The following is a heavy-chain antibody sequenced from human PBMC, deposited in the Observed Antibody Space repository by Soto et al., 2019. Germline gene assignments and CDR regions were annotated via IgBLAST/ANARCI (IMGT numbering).Heavy chain of an antibody. CDR2: SYKSATT. D-gene: IGHD7-27*01. Sequence: PSATLALTCSVSGDSISNLDYFWAWIRQPPGQALEYIVCSYKSATTYYNPSCESRVAISVETSKSQFSLNVTSVTAADTAVYFCARGRYCLTGRCFPNWFDSWGQGALVIVSS. V-gene: IGHV4-30-4*01. J-gene: IGHJ5*01. CDR3: ARGRYCLTGRCFPNWFDS. CDR1: GDSISNLDYF.